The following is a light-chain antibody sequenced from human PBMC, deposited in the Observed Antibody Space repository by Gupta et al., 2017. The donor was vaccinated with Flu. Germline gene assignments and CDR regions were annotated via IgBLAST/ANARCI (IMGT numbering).Light chain of an antibody. V-gene: IGKV3-15*01. CDR3: QHYRHWPL. CDR2: GAS. CDR1: ESVCHY. Sequence: SPDSLSVSKGEGSTRSSRASESVCHYLDWYLRKPVQPPRLLIYGASNRAAGDAARFSGSGVGTDFTLTISSPESEGSAVYDIQHYRHWPLFGQGTNLEIK. J-gene: IGKJ2*01.